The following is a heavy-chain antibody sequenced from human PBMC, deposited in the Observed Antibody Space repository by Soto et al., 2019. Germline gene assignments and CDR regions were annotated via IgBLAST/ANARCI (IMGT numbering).Heavy chain of an antibody. D-gene: IGHD1-26*01. Sequence: QVLLVQSGAEVKKPGASVKVACKASGYTFTNYGISWVRQAPGQGLEWLGWISTYNGDRDFAQKVQGRDTMTTNTSTTTAYMELRSLRSNDTAVYYCARSRAGGTWEQYPSFYFDYWGQGALVTVSS. CDR1: GYTFTNYG. J-gene: IGHJ4*02. CDR3: ARSRAGGTWEQYPSFYFDY. CDR2: ISTYNGDR. V-gene: IGHV1-18*01.